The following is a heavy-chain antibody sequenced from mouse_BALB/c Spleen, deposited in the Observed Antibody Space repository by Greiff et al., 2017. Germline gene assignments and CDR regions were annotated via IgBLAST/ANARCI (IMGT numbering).Heavy chain of an antibody. CDR1: GYSITSDYA. Sequence: VQLQQSGPGLVKPSQSLSLTCTVTGYSITSDYAWNWIRQCPGNKLEWMGYISYSGSTSYNPSLKSRISITRDTSKNQFFLQLNSVTTEDTATYYCASHYYGYWFAYWGQGTLVTVSA. D-gene: IGHD1-2*01. V-gene: IGHV3-2*02. J-gene: IGHJ3*01. CDR3: ASHYYGYWFAY. CDR2: ISYSGST.